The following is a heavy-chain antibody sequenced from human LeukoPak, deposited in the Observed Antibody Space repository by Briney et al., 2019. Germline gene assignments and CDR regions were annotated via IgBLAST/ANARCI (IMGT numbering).Heavy chain of an antibody. CDR3: ASHSPFNDYGDYRGGVDY. CDR2: INHNGNVN. J-gene: IGHJ4*02. Sequence: GSLRLSCAASGFTFSSYWMNWARQAPGKGLEWVASINHNGNVNYYVDSVKGRFTISRDNAKNSLYLQMNSLRDEDTAVYYCASHSPFNDYGDYRGGVDYWGQGTLVTVSS. CDR1: GFTFSSYW. V-gene: IGHV3-7*01. D-gene: IGHD4-17*01.